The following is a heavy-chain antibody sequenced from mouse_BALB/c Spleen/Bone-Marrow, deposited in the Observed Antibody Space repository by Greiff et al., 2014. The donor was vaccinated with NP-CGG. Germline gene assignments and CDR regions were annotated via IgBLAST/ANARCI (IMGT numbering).Heavy chain of an antibody. D-gene: IGHD2-1*01. Sequence: EVQVVESGAELVRSGASVKLSCTASGFNIKDYYMYWVEQRPEQGLEWIGWIDPENGDTEYAPKFQGKATMTADTSSNTAYLQLSSLTSEDTAVYYCNAAIYCGNYFDVWGAGTTVTVSS. CDR1: GFNIKDYY. V-gene: IGHV14-4*02. CDR3: NAAIYCGNYFDV. CDR2: IDPENGDT. J-gene: IGHJ1*01.